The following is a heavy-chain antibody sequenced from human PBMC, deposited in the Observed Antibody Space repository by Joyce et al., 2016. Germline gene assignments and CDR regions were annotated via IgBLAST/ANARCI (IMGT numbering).Heavy chain of an antibody. CDR3: ARRSGIPAGRRPGAFDM. Sequence: QEHLEESGGGVVQPGTSLRLSCTASGSIFSGYAMNWVCQDQGKGLEWVAIISYDGPNKFYADSVRGRFTISRDNYKNTLCLQMNSLTIEDAGVYYCARRSGIPAGRRPGAFDMWGQGTVVTVSS. J-gene: IGHJ3*02. CDR1: GSIFSGYA. D-gene: IGHD6-13*01. CDR2: ISYDGPNK. V-gene: IGHV3-30*04.